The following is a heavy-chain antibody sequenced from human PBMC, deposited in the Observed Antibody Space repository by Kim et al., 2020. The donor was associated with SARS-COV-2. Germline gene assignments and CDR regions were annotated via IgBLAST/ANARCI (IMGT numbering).Heavy chain of an antibody. Sequence: ASVKVSCKASGYTFTSYNINWVRQATGQGLEWMGWMNPNSGNTGYAQKFQGRVTITRNTSISTAYMEVSSLRPEDTAVYYCARGGVVTATDYWGQGTLVTVSS. J-gene: IGHJ4*02. CDR2: MNPNSGNT. V-gene: IGHV1-8*01. D-gene: IGHD2-21*02. CDR1: GYTFTSYN. CDR3: ARGGVVTATDY.